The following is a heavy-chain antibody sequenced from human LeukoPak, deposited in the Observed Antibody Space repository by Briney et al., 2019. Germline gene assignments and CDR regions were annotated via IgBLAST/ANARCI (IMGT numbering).Heavy chain of an antibody. V-gene: IGHV5-51*01. CDR2: IYPGDSDT. D-gene: IGHD3-10*01. Sequence: GESLQISCKGSGYSFTSYWIGWVRQMPGKGLEWMGIIYPGDSDTRYSPPFQGQVTISADKSISTAYLQWSSLKASDTAMYYCARAITMVRGGPNWFDPWGQGTLVTVSS. J-gene: IGHJ5*02. CDR1: GYSFTSYW. CDR3: ARAITMVRGGPNWFDP.